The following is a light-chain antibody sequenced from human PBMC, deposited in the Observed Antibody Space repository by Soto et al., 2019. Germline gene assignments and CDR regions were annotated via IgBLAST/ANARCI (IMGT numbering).Light chain of an antibody. CDR1: QSVSSN. CDR2: GSF. Sequence: EIVVTQSPATLSVSQWEIATLSCRASQSVSSNLAWYQQKPGQAPRLLIVGSFARATGIPARFSGGGSGTEFTVTISSLQSEDFAIYYCQQYDIWPPYTFGQGTKVDI. J-gene: IGKJ2*01. CDR3: QQYDIWPPYT. V-gene: IGKV3-15*01.